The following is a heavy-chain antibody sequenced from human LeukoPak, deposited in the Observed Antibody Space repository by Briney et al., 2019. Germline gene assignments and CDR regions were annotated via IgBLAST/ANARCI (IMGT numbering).Heavy chain of an antibody. Sequence: SETLSLTCTVSGGSISSGGSYWSWIRQHPGKGLEWIGYIYYSGSTYYNPSLKSRVTISVDTSKNQFSLKLSSVTAADTAVYYCARGILTDASNYFDYWGQGTLVTVSS. CDR2: IYYSGST. CDR1: GGSISSGGSY. V-gene: IGHV4-31*03. J-gene: IGHJ4*02. CDR3: ARGILTDASNYFDY.